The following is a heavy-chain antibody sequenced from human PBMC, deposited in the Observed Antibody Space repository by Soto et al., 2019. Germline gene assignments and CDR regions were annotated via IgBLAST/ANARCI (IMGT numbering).Heavy chain of an antibody. CDR2: INPNSGGT. CDR3: ARDSLMYYDFWSGLNYYYYYGMDV. CDR1: GYTFTGYY. Sequence: ASVKVSCKASGYTFTGYYMHWVRQAPGQGLEWMGWINPNSGGTNYAQKFQGWVTMTRDTSISTAYMELSRLSSDDTAVYYCARDSLMYYDFWSGLNYYYYYGMDVWGQGTTVTVSS. J-gene: IGHJ6*02. V-gene: IGHV1-2*04. D-gene: IGHD3-3*01.